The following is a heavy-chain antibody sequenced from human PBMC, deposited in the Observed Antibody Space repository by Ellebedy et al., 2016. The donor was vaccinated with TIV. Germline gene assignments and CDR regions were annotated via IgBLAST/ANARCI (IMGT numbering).Heavy chain of an antibody. Sequence: GGSLRLSCSASGFTFSSYAMHWVRQAPGKGLEYVSGISSNGGSTYYADSVKGRFTISRDNSKNTLYLQMSSLRAEDTAVYYCVKTYDSSGYYLMAEAFDIWGQGTMVTVSS. CDR1: GFTFSSYA. CDR3: VKTYDSSGYYLMAEAFDI. V-gene: IGHV3-64D*09. D-gene: IGHD3-22*01. CDR2: ISSNGGST. J-gene: IGHJ3*02.